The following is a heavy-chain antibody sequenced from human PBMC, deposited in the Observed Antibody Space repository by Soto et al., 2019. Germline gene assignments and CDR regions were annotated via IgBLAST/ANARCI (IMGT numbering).Heavy chain of an antibody. CDR3: AGDGWYRGDY. Sequence: QVQLVQSGAEVKKPGASVKVSCKASGYTFTSYGISWVRQAPGQGLEWMGWISAYNGNTNYAQKLQGRVTMTTDTTTSTGYIEVKNLGSDETAVDFCAGDGWYRGDYWGQGTLVTVSS. V-gene: IGHV1-18*01. CDR1: GYTFTSYG. D-gene: IGHD6-19*01. CDR2: ISAYNGNT. J-gene: IGHJ4*02.